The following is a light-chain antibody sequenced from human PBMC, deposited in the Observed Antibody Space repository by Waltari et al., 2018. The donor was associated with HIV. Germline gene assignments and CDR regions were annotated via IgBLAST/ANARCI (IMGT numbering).Light chain of an antibody. Sequence: QSVLTQPPSASGTPGQRVTISCSGSSSNIGSNTVNWYQQLPGTAPKPLIYSNNQRPSGVPDRFPGSKSGTSASLAISGLQSEDEADYYCAAWDDSLNGHCVFGGGTKLTVL. J-gene: IGLJ3*02. CDR1: SSNIGSNT. CDR3: AAWDDSLNGHCV. V-gene: IGLV1-44*01. CDR2: SNN.